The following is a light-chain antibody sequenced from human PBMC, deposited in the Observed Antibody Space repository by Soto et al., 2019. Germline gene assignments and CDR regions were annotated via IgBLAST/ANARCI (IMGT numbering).Light chain of an antibody. CDR3: CSYAGRSTWDVV. J-gene: IGLJ2*01. Sequence: QSALTQPASVSGSPGQSITISCTGTSSDVGGSGLVSWYQFHPGKAPKLLIFEGFKRPSGVSNRFSGSKSGSTASLTISGLQAEDGACYYCCSYAGRSTWDVVFGGGTKLTVL. CDR1: SSDVGGSGL. CDR2: EGF. V-gene: IGLV2-23*01.